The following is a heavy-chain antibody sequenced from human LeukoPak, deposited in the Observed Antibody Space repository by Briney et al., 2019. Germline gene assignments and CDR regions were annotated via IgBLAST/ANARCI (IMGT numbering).Heavy chain of an antibody. D-gene: IGHD4-23*01. J-gene: IGHJ6*02. Sequence: SETLSLTCTVSGGSISSYYWSWIRQPPGKGLEWIGYIYYSGSTNYNPSLKSRVTISVDTSKNQFSLKLSSVTAADTAVYYCARDRSDYGGNDYYYYGMDVWGQGTTVTVSS. CDR2: IYYSGST. CDR1: GGSISSYY. CDR3: ARDRSDYGGNDYYYYGMDV. V-gene: IGHV4-59*01.